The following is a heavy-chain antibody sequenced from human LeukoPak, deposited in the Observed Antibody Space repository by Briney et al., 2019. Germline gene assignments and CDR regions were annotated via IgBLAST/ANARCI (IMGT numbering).Heavy chain of an antibody. CDR1: GFTFSSYA. V-gene: IGHV3-23*01. CDR3: AKDHFAYYYDSSGYAPIDY. D-gene: IGHD3-22*01. CDR2: ISGSGGST. Sequence: GGSLRLSCAASGFTFSSYAMSWVRQAPGKGLEWVSAISGSGGSTYYADSVKVRFTISRDNSNNTLYLQMNSLRAEDTAVYYCAKDHFAYYYDSSGYAPIDYGGQGTLVTVSS. J-gene: IGHJ4*02.